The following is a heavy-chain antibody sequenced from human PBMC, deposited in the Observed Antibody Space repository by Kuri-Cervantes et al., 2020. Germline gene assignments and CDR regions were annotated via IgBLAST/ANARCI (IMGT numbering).Heavy chain of an antibody. D-gene: IGHD3-22*01. Sequence: GSLRLSCTVYGGSFSGYYWSWIRQPPGKGLEWIGEINHSGSTNYNPSLKSRVTISVETSKNQFSLKLSSVTAADTAVYFCARGGIIEDNYYDSSGYKNFDYWGQGTLVTVSS. CDR2: INHSGST. J-gene: IGHJ4*02. CDR3: ARGGIIEDNYYDSSGYKNFDY. V-gene: IGHV4-34*01. CDR1: GGSFSGYY.